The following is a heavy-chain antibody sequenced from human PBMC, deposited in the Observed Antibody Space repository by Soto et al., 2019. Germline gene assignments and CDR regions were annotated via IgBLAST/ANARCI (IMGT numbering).Heavy chain of an antibody. CDR3: ARAIDYDILTGYPAPPDY. V-gene: IGHV3-13*01. CDR1: GFTFSNYA. CDR2: IGTAGDT. J-gene: IGHJ4*02. Sequence: GGSLRLSCTASGFTFSNYAMSWVRQAPGKGLEWVSAIGTAGDTYYPGSVKGRFTISRENAKNSLYLQMNSLRAGDTAVYYCARAIDYDILTGYPAPPDYWGQGTLVTVSS. D-gene: IGHD3-9*01.